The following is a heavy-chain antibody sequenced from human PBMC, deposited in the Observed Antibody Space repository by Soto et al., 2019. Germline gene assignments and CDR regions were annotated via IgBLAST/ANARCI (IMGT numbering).Heavy chain of an antibody. D-gene: IGHD2-15*01. Sequence: SVKVSCKASGGTSSSYAISWVRQAPGQGLEWMGGIIPIFGTANYAQKFQGRVTITADESTSTAYMELSSLRSEDTAVYYCARDSIVVVVAATPVDYYYGMDVWGQGTTVTVSS. V-gene: IGHV1-69*13. J-gene: IGHJ6*02. CDR2: IIPIFGTA. CDR1: GGTSSSYA. CDR3: ARDSIVVVVAATPVDYYYGMDV.